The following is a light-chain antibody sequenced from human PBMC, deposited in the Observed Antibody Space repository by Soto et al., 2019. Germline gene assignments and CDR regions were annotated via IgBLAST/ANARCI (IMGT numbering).Light chain of an antibody. CDR2: DSS. J-gene: IGKJ2*01. CDR1: QSVSRA. V-gene: IGKV3-15*01. CDR3: QQYNSWPPRYT. Sequence: DIVLTQSPATLSVSPGESATLSCRASQSVSRALAWYQHVPGQAPRLLIYDSSTRATGVPARFSGSGSGTRFTLTISSLQSEDFAAYYCQQYNSWPPRYTFGQGTKLQI.